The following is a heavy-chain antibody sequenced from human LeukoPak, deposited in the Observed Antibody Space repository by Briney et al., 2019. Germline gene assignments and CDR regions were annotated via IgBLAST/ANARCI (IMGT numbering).Heavy chain of an antibody. CDR3: ARDAGLDYGDYNYYGMDV. Sequence: GGSLRPSCAASGFTVSSNYMSWVRQAPGKGLEWVSVIYSGGSTYYADSVKGRFTISRDNSKNTLYLQMNSLRAEDTAVYYCARDAGLDYGDYNYYGMDVWGQGTTVTVSS. J-gene: IGHJ6*02. D-gene: IGHD4-17*01. CDR2: IYSGGST. V-gene: IGHV3-53*01. CDR1: GFTVSSNY.